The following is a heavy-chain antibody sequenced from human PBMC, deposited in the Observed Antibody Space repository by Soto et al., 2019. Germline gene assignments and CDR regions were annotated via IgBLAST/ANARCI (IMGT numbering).Heavy chain of an antibody. V-gene: IGHV3-11*01. D-gene: IGHD6-25*01. CDR3: ARGGSGWTRGGWLGP. J-gene: IGHJ5*02. Sequence: PGGSLTLSCKASGFTFSDYYMIWVRQTPGKGLEWLSYISDSGSTIYYAVSVRARFTIFRENAPNSVYLQLDGLTDGDTAFYYCARGGSGWTRGGWLGPWGQGSLVTVSS. CDR2: ISDSGSTI. CDR1: GFTFSDYY.